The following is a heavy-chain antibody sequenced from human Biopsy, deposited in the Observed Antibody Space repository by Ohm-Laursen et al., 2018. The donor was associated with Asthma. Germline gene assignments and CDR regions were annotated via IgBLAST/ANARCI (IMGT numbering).Heavy chain of an antibody. V-gene: IGHV4-31*03. J-gene: IGHJ4*02. D-gene: IGHD3-22*01. Sequence: TLSLTCTVSYGSITSGGYYWTWIRQHPGKGLEWIGFIYYSGSTYYNPSPKSRVSISTDTSKNQFSLKLSSVTAADTAVYYCARAQDYYDSRGYYRSFDYWGQGTLVTVSS. CDR2: IYYSGST. CDR1: YGSITSGGYY. CDR3: ARAQDYYDSRGYYRSFDY.